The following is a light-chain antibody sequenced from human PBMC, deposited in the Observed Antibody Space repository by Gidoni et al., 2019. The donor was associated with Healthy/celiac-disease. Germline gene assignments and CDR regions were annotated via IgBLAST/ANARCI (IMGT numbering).Light chain of an antibody. J-gene: IGKJ3*01. CDR2: AAS. CDR1: QSISSY. V-gene: IGKV1-39*01. CDR3: QQRYSTPHT. Sequence: DIQMTQSPSSLSASVGDRVTITCRASQSISSYLNWYQQKPGKAPKLLIYAASSLQSGVPSRVSGSGSGTDFTLTISSLQPEDFATYYCQQRYSTPHTFGPGTKVDIK.